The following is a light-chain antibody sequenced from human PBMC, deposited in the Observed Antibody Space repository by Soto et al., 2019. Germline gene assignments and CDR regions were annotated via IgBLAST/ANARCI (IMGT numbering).Light chain of an antibody. V-gene: IGLV1-47*01. CDR2: RNN. CDR3: AAWDDSLSGPV. Sequence: QSALTQPPSASGTPGQRVTISCSGSSSNIGSNYVYWYQQLPGTAPKLLIYRNNQRPSGAPDRFSGSKSGTSASLAISGLRSEDEADYYCAAWDDSLSGPVFGGGTEVTVL. J-gene: IGLJ3*02. CDR1: SSNIGSNY.